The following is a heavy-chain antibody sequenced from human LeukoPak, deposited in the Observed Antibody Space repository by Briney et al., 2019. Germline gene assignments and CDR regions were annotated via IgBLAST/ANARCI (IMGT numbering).Heavy chain of an antibody. CDR1: GFTFSSYG. J-gene: IGHJ4*02. Sequence: GSLRLSCAASGFTFSSYGMSWVRQPPGKGLEWIGEINHSGSTNYNPSLKSRVTISVDTSKNQFSLKLSSVTAADTAVYYCARGVGDYGDYWFDYWGQGTLVTVSS. CDR3: ARGVGDYGDYWFDY. V-gene: IGHV4-34*01. CDR2: INHSGST. D-gene: IGHD4-17*01.